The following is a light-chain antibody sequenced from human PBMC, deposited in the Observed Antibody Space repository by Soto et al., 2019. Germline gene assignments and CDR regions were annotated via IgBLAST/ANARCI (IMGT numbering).Light chain of an antibody. CDR2: EAN. CDR3: YSFAGGATFV. Sequence: QSVLTQPASVSGSPGQSITISCTGTTNDIGGYNLVSWYQQHPGKAPKLIIYEANKRPSGVSDRFSGSRSGTTASLTISALQAEDEADYSCYSFAGGATFVFGGGTQLTVL. CDR1: TNDIGGYNL. V-gene: IGLV2-23*02. J-gene: IGLJ2*01.